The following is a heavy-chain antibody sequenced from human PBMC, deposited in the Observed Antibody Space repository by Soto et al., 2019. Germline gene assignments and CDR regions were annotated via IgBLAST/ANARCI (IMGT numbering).Heavy chain of an antibody. D-gene: IGHD3-10*01. Sequence: QVQLVESGGGVVQPGRSLRLSCAASGFTFSSYGMHWVRQAPGKGLEWVAVIWYDGSNKYYADSVKGRFTISRDNSKNTLYLQMNSLRAEDTAVYYCASNSLWFGELSLDYWGQGTRVTVSS. CDR2: IWYDGSNK. V-gene: IGHV3-33*01. CDR3: ASNSLWFGELSLDY. J-gene: IGHJ4*02. CDR1: GFTFSSYG.